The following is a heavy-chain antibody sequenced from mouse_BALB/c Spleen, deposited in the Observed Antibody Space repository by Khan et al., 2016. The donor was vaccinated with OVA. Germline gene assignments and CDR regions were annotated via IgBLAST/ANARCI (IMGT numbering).Heavy chain of an antibody. V-gene: IGHV14-3*02. CDR2: IDPANDNS. Sequence: EVQLQESGAELVKPGASVKLSCTASGFNIKDTHMHWVKQRPEQGLEWIGRIDPANDNSKYDPRFQGKATITAETSSNTASLHLSSLTSEDTAVYYCAPAGTGDYFDYWGQGTTLTVSS. CDR1: GFNIKDTH. D-gene: IGHD4-1*01. CDR3: APAGTGDYFDY. J-gene: IGHJ2*01.